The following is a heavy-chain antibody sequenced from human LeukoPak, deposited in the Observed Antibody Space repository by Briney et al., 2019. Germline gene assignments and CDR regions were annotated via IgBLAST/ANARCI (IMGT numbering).Heavy chain of an antibody. Sequence: QPGGPLRLSCSTSGFTFGDYAMSWVRQAPGKGLEWVGFIQAKAYGGATKYAASVNGRFSISRDDSQSIANLQMNDLKTEDTAVYYCTRATHPRCSSSGCYLDYWGQGTLVTVSS. CDR3: TRATHPRCSSSGCYLDY. V-gene: IGHV3-49*04. CDR1: GFTFGDYA. CDR2: IQAKAYGGAT. J-gene: IGHJ4*02. D-gene: IGHD2-2*01.